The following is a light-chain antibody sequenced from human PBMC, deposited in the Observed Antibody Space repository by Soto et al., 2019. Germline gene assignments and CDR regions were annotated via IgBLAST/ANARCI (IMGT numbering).Light chain of an antibody. Sequence: QSVLTQPASVSGSPGQSITISCIGTNTDVGGCDRVSWYQHHPGKAPKMLIFEVYNRPSGISDRFSGSKSGDTASLTISGLQAEEEADYYCISYIPSTTTHWVFGGGTKLTVL. CDR2: EVY. J-gene: IGLJ3*02. CDR3: ISYIPSTTTHWV. CDR1: NTDVGGCDR. V-gene: IGLV2-14*01.